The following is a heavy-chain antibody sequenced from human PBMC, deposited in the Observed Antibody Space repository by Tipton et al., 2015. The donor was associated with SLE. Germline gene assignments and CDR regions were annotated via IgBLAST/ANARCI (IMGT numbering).Heavy chain of an antibody. J-gene: IGHJ4*02. CDR3: TSGPRDYDSNSYYRYFDQ. CDR1: GSTFDDYV. V-gene: IGHV3-49*04. CDR2: IKSETYGGTT. Sequence: RSLRLSCTASGSTFDDYVMNWVRQAPGKGLEWVGFIKSETYGGTTEYAASVKGRFIISRDDSKSIAYLQMNSLKTEDTAVYYCTSGPRDYDSNSYYRYFDQWGQGTLVTVSS. D-gene: IGHD3-22*01.